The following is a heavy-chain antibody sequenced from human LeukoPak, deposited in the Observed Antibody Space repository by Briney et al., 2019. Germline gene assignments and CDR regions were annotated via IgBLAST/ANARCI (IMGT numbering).Heavy chain of an antibody. CDR1: GFTFSSYS. J-gene: IGHJ4*02. CDR3: ARDPPSYYYDSSGYYYAEDY. D-gene: IGHD3-22*01. CDR2: ISGTSSPR. V-gene: IGHV3-48*04. Sequence: PGGSLRLSCAASGFTFSSYSMNWVRQAPGKGLEWVSYISGTSSPRYYADSVKGRFTISRDNAKNSLYLQMNSLRAEDTAVYYCARDPPSYYYDSSGYYYAEDYWGQGTLVNVSS.